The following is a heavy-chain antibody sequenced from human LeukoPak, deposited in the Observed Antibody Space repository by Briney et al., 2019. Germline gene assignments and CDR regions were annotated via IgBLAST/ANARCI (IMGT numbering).Heavy chain of an antibody. CDR3: ARGNGWYYP. CDR2: IFNSGSA. J-gene: IGHJ5*02. CDR1: GGTISKFD. V-gene: IGHV4-59*12. D-gene: IGHD6-19*01. Sequence: SGTLSLTCSVSGGTISKFDWSWIRQPPGKGLECVGDIFNSGSANYNHDLNHRVTISVDASNIHFSLRLNSVAAADTSVYYCARGNGWYYPRGQGTLVTVSS.